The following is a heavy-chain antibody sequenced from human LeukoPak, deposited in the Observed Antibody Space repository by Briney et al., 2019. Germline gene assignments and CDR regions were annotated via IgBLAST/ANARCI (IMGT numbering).Heavy chain of an antibody. J-gene: IGHJ4*02. D-gene: IGHD3-10*01. CDR1: GGSISSSNW. Sequence: SETLSLTCAVSGGSISSSNWWSWVRQPPGKGLEWIGEIYHSGSTNYNPSLKSRVTISVDKSKNQFSLKLSSVTAADTAVYYCVRDKTYGSGGFDYWGQGTLVTVSS. V-gene: IGHV4-4*02. CDR2: IYHSGST. CDR3: VRDKTYGSGGFDY.